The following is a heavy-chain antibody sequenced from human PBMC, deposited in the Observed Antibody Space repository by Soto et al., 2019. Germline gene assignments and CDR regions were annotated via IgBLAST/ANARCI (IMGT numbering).Heavy chain of an antibody. J-gene: IGHJ3*02. Sequence: EVQLLESGGGLVQPGGSLRLSCAASGFTFSSYAMSWVRQAPGKGLEWVSAVSSSGGSTYYADSVKGRFTISRDNSKNTLYLQMNSRRAEDTAIYYCAKLKKTSSGWYRDAFDSWGQGTMVTVSS. V-gene: IGHV3-23*01. CDR3: AKLKKTSSGWYRDAFDS. CDR2: VSSSGGST. CDR1: GFTFSSYA. D-gene: IGHD6-13*01.